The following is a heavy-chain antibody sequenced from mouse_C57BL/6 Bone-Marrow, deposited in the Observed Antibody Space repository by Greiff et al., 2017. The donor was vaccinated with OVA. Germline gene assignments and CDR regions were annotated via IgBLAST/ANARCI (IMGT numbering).Heavy chain of an antibody. CDR3: ARGGDYGAWFAY. J-gene: IGHJ3*01. Sequence: VQVVESGAELARPGASVKLSCKASGYTFTSYGISWVKQRTGQGLEWIGEIYPRSGNTYYNEKFKGKATLTADKSSSTAYMELRSLTSEDSAVYFCARGGDYGAWFAYWGQGTLVTVSA. CDR2: IYPRSGNT. CDR1: GYTFTSYG. V-gene: IGHV1-81*01. D-gene: IGHD1-1*01.